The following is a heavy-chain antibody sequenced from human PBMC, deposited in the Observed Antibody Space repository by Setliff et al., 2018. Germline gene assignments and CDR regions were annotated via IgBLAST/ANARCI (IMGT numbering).Heavy chain of an antibody. V-gene: IGHV4-39*01. J-gene: IGHJ5*02. CDR3: ASNRAAMALDDP. CDR1: GGSISTATHY. CDR2: IYWSGNT. D-gene: IGHD5-18*01. Sequence: PSETLSLTCTVSGGSISTATHYWGWVRQSPGKGLEWIGSIYWSGNTWYNPSFKSRVTISIDTSKNQFSLKMSSVTAADTAVYYCASNRAAMALDDPWGQGKLVTVSS.